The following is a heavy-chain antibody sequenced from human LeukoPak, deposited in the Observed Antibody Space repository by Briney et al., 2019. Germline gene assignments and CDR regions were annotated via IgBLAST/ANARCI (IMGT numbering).Heavy chain of an antibody. CDR1: GYTFINYD. CDR2: MRPNSGKT. J-gene: IGHJ5*02. D-gene: IGHD1-26*01. CDR3: ARERGGQAGSYFPS. Sequence: ASVKVSCKTSGYTFINYDISWVRQASGQGLEWMGWMRPNSGKTGYAQKSQGRVTMTRNISISTAYMELSSLRFEDTAVYYCARERGGQAGSYFPSWGQGTLVTVSS. V-gene: IGHV1-8*01.